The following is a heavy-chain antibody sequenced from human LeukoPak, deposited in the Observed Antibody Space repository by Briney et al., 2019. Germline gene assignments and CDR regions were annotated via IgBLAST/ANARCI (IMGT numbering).Heavy chain of an antibody. Sequence: PSETLSLTCTVSGYSISSGYYWGWIRQPPGKGLEWIGSIYHSGSTYYNPSLKSRVTISVDTSKNQFSLKLSSVTAADTAVYYCARDEVGYSSGWYPGRDAFDIWGQGTMVTVSS. CDR2: IYHSGST. CDR1: GYSISSGYY. D-gene: IGHD6-19*01. V-gene: IGHV4-38-2*02. CDR3: ARDEVGYSSGWYPGRDAFDI. J-gene: IGHJ3*02.